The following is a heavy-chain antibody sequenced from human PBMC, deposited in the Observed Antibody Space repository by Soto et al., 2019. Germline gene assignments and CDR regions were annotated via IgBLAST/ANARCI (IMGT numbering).Heavy chain of an antibody. V-gene: IGHV1-2*02. CDR2: INPNSGGT. D-gene: IGHD3-10*01. CDR3: ARGGGLLWCGELSGWFDP. CDR1: GYTFTGYY. Sequence: QVQLVQSGAEVKKPGASVKVSCKASGYTFTGYYMHWVRQAPGHGLEWMGWINPNSGGTNYAQKLQGSVTMHSDTSISTAYMELSRLRSDDTAVYYCARGGGLLWCGELSGWFDPWGQGTLVTVSS. J-gene: IGHJ5*02.